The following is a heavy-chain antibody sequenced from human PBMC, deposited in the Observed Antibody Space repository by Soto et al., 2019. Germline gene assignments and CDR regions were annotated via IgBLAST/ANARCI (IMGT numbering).Heavy chain of an antibody. CDR1: GFTFSSYA. Sequence: EVQLLESGGGLVQPGGSLRLSCAASGFTFSSYAMSWVRQAPGKGLEWVSAISGSGGSTYYTDSVKGGFTISRDNSKNTLYLEMNSLRAEDTAVDYCAKDEVGAVYYYCYGMDVWGQGTTVTVSS. J-gene: IGHJ6*02. V-gene: IGHV3-23*01. CDR2: ISGSGGST. D-gene: IGHD1-26*01. CDR3: AKDEVGAVYYYCYGMDV.